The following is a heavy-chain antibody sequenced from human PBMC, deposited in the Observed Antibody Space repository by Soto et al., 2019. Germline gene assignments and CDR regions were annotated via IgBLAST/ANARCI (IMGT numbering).Heavy chain of an antibody. V-gene: IGHV4-59*01. Sequence: SETLSLTCAVYGGSFSGYYWSWIRQPPGKGLEWIGYIYYSGSTNYNPSLKSRVTISVDTSKNQFSLKLNSVTAADTAVYYCAGDSSGWKNYGMDVWGQGTTVTVSS. D-gene: IGHD6-19*01. CDR3: AGDSSGWKNYGMDV. CDR1: GGSFSGYY. CDR2: IYYSGST. J-gene: IGHJ6*02.